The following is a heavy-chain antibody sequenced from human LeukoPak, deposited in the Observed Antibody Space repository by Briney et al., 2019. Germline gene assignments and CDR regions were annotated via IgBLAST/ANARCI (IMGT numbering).Heavy chain of an antibody. CDR2: ISGSGGST. V-gene: IGHV3-23*01. CDR1: GFTFSSYA. CDR3: VRDAVTAD. J-gene: IGHJ4*02. Sequence: PGGSLRLSCAASGFTFSSYAMSWVRQAPGKGLEWVSAISGSGGSTYYADSVKGRFTISRDNAKNSVFLQMNSLRIEDTAVYYCVRDAVTADWGQGTLVTVSS. D-gene: IGHD1-14*01.